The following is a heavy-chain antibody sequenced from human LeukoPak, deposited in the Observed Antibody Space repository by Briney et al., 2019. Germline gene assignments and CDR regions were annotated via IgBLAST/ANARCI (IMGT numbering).Heavy chain of an antibody. J-gene: IGHJ4*02. D-gene: IGHD1-26*01. CDR2: IIGSGGYT. Sequence: PGGSLRLSCAASGFTFSSYAMSWVRQAPGKGLEWVSAIIGSGGYTYSADSVKGRFTISRDNSKNTLSLQMDSLRAEDTAVYYCVKQRGTYLDFDYWGQGTLVTVSS. CDR1: GFTFSSYA. V-gene: IGHV3-23*01. CDR3: VKQRGTYLDFDY.